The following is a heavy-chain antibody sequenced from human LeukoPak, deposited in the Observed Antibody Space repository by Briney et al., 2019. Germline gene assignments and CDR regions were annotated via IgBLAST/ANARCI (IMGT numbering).Heavy chain of an antibody. V-gene: IGHV4-59*01. J-gene: IGHJ3*02. Sequence: SETLSLTCTVSGGSISSYYWSWIRQPPGKGLEWIGYIYYSGSTNYNPSLKSRVTISVDTSKNQFSLKLSSVTAADTAVYYCARATNSGSSNGDIWGQGTRVTVSS. CDR3: ARATNSGSSNGDI. CDR2: IYYSGST. D-gene: IGHD1-26*01. CDR1: GGSISSYY.